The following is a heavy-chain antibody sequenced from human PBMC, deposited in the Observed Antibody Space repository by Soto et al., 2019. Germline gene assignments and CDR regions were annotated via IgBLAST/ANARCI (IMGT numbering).Heavy chain of an antibody. V-gene: IGHV3-48*02. J-gene: IGHJ6*02. Sequence: LRLSCAASGFTFSSYSMNWVRQAPGKELEWVSCISSSSSTIYYADSVKGRFTISRDNAKNSLYLQMNSLRDEDTAVYYCARSEQWLVPAYGMDVWGQGTTVTVSS. D-gene: IGHD6-19*01. CDR2: ISSSSSTI. CDR3: ARSEQWLVPAYGMDV. CDR1: GFTFSSYS.